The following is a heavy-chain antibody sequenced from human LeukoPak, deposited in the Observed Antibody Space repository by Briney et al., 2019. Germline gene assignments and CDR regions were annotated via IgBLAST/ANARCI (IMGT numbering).Heavy chain of an antibody. CDR2: ISSSGSTI. J-gene: IGHJ4*02. D-gene: IGHD5-18*01. CDR1: GFTFSSYE. Sequence: GGSLRLSCAASGFTFSSYEMNWVRQAPGKGLEWVSYISSSGSTIYYADSVKGRFTISRDNSKDTLYLQMNSLRAEDTAVYYCARDLGAHTAMVFWGQGTLVTVSS. V-gene: IGHV3-48*03. CDR3: ARDLGAHTAMVF.